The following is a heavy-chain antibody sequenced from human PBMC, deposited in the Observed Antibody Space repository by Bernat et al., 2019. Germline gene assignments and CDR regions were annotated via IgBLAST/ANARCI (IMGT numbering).Heavy chain of an antibody. J-gene: IGHJ4*02. V-gene: IGHV4-38-2*01. CDR1: GYSTSSGFS. D-gene: IGHD3-10*01. CDR2: MYHSGNT. CDR3: ARSGYYGSGSYPDY. Sequence: QVQLQESGPGLVKPSETLSLTYAVSGYSTSSGFSWGWIRQPPGKGLEWIGSMYHSGNTYYNPSLKSRVTISIDTSKNQFSLKLSSVTAADTAVYYCARSGYYGSGSYPDYWGQGTLVTVSS.